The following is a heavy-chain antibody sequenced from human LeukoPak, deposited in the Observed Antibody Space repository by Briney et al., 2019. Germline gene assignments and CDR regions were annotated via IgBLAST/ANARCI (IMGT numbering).Heavy chain of an antibody. CDR1: GYTFTSYY. J-gene: IGHJ4*02. D-gene: IGHD4-23*01. Sequence: ASVKVSCKASGYTFTSYYMHWVRQAPGQGLEWMGIINPSGGSTSYAQKFQGRVTMTRDTSTSTVYMELSSLRSEDTAVYYCARDLTVVTPGYYFDYWGQGTLVTVSS. CDR2: INPSGGST. CDR3: ARDLTVVTPGYYFDY. V-gene: IGHV1-46*01.